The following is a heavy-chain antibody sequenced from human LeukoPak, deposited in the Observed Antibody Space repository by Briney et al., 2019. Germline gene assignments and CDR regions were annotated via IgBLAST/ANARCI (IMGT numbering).Heavy chain of an antibody. Sequence: GGSLTLSCAASGFTFNSYAMSWVRQPPAKGLEWVSAISGRGGNPYYADSVKGRFIISRDNSKNTLFLQMNSLRAEDTAVYYCAKDAVYDDSSGYFDYWGQGTLVTVSS. D-gene: IGHD3-22*01. CDR2: ISGRGGNP. CDR1: GFTFNSYA. V-gene: IGHV3-23*01. CDR3: AKDAVYDDSSGYFDY. J-gene: IGHJ4*02.